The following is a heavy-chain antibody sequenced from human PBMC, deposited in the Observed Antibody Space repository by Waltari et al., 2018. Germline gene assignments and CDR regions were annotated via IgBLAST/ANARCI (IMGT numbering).Heavy chain of an antibody. Sequence: EVQLVESGGGLIQPGGSLRLSCAASGFTVSSNYMSWVRQAPGKGVEWVSVIYSGGSTYYADSVKGRFTIPRDNSKNTLYLQMNSLRAEDTAVYYCGRGVMGSGSFDYWGQGTLVTVSS. D-gene: IGHD3-10*01. J-gene: IGHJ4*02. CDR2: IYSGGST. CDR3: GRGVMGSGSFDY. CDR1: GFTVSSNY. V-gene: IGHV3-53*01.